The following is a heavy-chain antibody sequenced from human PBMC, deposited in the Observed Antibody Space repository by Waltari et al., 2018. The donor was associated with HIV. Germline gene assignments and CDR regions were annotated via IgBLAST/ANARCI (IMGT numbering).Heavy chain of an antibody. CDR2: IYYSGST. J-gene: IGHJ6*02. CDR3: ARGVASMGGYYQYGMDV. CDR1: GGSIRSYY. V-gene: IGHV4-59*01. D-gene: IGHD5-12*01. Sequence: QVQLQASGPGLVKPSETLSLTCTVSGGSIRSYYWSWIRQPPGKGLEWIGEIYYSGSTKNNPSPKRRVTVLLDTAKNQFSLKRRSVAAAGTAVYYGARGVASMGGYYQYGMDVWGQGTTVTVSS.